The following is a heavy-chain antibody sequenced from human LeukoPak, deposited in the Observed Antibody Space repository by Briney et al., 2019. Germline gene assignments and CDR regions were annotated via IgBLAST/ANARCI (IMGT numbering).Heavy chain of an antibody. V-gene: IGHV1-69*13. CDR2: IIPIFGTA. D-gene: IGHD3-10*01. CDR3: AREPITMVRGVIMAFDY. Sequence: SVKVSCKASGGTFSSYAISWVRQAPGQGLEWMGGIIPIFGTANYAQKFQGRVTITADESTSTAYMELSSLRSEDTAVYYCAREPITMVRGVIMAFDYWGQGTLVTVSS. J-gene: IGHJ4*02. CDR1: GGTFSSYA.